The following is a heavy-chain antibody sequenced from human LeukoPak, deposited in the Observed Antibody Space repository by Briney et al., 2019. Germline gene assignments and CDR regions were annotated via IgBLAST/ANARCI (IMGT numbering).Heavy chain of an antibody. CDR3: ARDPTTVDWFDP. CDR2: IYYSGST. V-gene: IGHV4-39*06. D-gene: IGHD4-17*01. J-gene: IGHJ5*02. CDR1: GGSISSSSYY. Sequence: SETLSLTCTVSGGSISSSSYYWGWIRQPPGTGLEWIGSIYYSGSTKYNPSLKSRVTISGDTSKNQFPLKLSSVTAADTAVYYCARDPTTVDWFDPWGQGTLVTVSS.